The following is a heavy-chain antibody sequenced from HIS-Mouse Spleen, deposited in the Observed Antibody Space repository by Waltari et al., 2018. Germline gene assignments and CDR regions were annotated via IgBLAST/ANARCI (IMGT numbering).Heavy chain of an antibody. V-gene: IGHV4-39*07. D-gene: IGHD6-13*01. CDR1: GGSISSSSYY. CDR2: IYYSGST. CDR3: AREIPYSSSWYDWYFDL. J-gene: IGHJ2*01. Sequence: QLQLQESGPGLVKPSETLSLTCTVSGGSISSSSYYWGWIRQPPGKGLGWIGSIYYSGSTYYNPSLKVQVTISVDTSKNQFSLKLSSVTAADTAVYYCAREIPYSSSWYDWYFDLWGRGTLVTVSS.